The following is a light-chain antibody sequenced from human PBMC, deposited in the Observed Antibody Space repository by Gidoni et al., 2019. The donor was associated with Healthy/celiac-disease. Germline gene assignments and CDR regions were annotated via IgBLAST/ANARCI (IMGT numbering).Light chain of an antibody. CDR3: QVWDSSVVV. V-gene: IGLV3-9*01. Sequence: SYELTQPLSVSVALGQTARITCGGNNIGSKNVHWYQQKPGQAHVLVIYRDSNRPSGIPERFSGSNSGNTATLTSSRAQAGDEADYYCQVWDSSVVVFGGGTKLTVL. CDR1: NIGSKN. CDR2: RDS. J-gene: IGLJ2*01.